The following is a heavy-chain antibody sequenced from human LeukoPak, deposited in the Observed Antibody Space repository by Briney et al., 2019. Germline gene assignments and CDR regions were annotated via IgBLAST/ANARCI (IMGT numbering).Heavy chain of an antibody. CDR1: GFTFSTYA. Sequence: GGSLRLSCAASGFTFSTYAMAWVRQAPGKGLEWVSGISAGGDRTYYADSVKGRFTISRDNSKNTLYLQMNSLRAEDTAEYYCARSTVGTSCCTAVDYWGQGTLVTVSS. CDR3: ARSTVGTSCCTAVDY. J-gene: IGHJ4*02. CDR2: ISAGGDRT. D-gene: IGHD1-26*01. V-gene: IGHV3-23*01.